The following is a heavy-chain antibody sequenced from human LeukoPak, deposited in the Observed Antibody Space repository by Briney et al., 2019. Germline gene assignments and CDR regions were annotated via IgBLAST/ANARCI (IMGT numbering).Heavy chain of an antibody. V-gene: IGHV3-20*04. CDR2: IDWNGGST. J-gene: IGHJ4*02. Sequence: GSLRLSCVASGFTFDDYDMTWVRQAPGSGLEWVCGIDWNGGSTSYADSVKGRFTICRDNAKNSLYLQMNSLRVEATALYYSARARRGLGECIDWGLGTLVTVSS. CDR1: GFTFDDYD. D-gene: IGHD3-16*01. CDR3: ARARRGLGECID.